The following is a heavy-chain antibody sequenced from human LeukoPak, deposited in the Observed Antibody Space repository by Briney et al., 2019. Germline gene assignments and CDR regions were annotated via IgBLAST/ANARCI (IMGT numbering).Heavy chain of an antibody. CDR2: INQDGTEK. D-gene: IGHD1-26*01. Sequence: GRSLRLSCSASGFTFTSNWTSWVRQSPGKGLEWVANINQDGTEKYYVDSVKGRFTISRDSAKNSLYLQMNSLRAEDTAVYYCARYYPGFDYWGQGTLVTVSS. J-gene: IGHJ4*02. CDR3: ARYYPGFDY. V-gene: IGHV3-7*05. CDR1: GFTFTSNW.